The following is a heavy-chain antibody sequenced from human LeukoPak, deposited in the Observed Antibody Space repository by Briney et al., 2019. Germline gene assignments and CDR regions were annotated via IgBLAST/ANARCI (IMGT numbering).Heavy chain of an antibody. CDR3: ARGIIRPRAFDI. CDR1: GGSISSSNW. J-gene: IGHJ3*02. CDR2: IYHSGST. V-gene: IGHV4-4*02. D-gene: IGHD2-15*01. Sequence: SETLSLTCAVSGGSISSSNWWSWVRQPPGKGLEWIGEIYHSGSTNYNPSLKSRVTISVDTSKNQFSLKLSSVTAADTAVYYCARGIIRPRAFDIWGQGTMVTVSS.